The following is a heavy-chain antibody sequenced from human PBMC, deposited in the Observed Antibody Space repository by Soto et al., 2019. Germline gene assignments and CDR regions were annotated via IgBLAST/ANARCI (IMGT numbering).Heavy chain of an antibody. Sequence: EVQLLESGGGLVQPGGSLRLSCAASGFTFSNYAMSWVRQAPGKGLEWVSTISGAGGATFYADSVKGRFTISRDNSKSTLLLQLNSLRAEATAIYYWAKDHGTYASVGGDYWGQGTLVTVSS. J-gene: IGHJ4*02. CDR2: ISGAGGAT. CDR1: GFTFSNYA. CDR3: AKDHGTYASVGGDY. D-gene: IGHD1-26*01. V-gene: IGHV3-23*01.